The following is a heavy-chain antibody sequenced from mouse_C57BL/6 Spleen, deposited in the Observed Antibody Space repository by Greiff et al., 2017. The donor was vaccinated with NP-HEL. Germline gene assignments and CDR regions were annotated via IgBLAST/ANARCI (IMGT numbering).Heavy chain of an antibody. CDR3: ARSYYGSSYESPWFAY. Sequence: QVQLQQPGAELVKPGASVKLSCKASGYTFTSYWMQWVKQRPGQGLEWIGEIDPSDSYTNYTQKFKGKATLTVDTSSSTAYMQLSSLTSEDSAVYYCARSYYGSSYESPWFAYWGQVTLVTVSA. J-gene: IGHJ3*01. CDR1: GYTFTSYW. V-gene: IGHV1-50*01. CDR2: IDPSDSYT. D-gene: IGHD1-1*01.